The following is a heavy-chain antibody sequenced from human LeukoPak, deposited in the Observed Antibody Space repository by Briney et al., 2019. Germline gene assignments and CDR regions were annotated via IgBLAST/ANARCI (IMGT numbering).Heavy chain of an antibody. J-gene: IGHJ6*03. CDR2: MNPTSGDT. CDR1: GYTFSDYD. Sequence: ASVKVSCKASGYTFSDYDVNWVRQAPGQGLEWMGWMNPTSGDTGYAQKLQGRLTMTRSMSRNTAYMELSRLRSEDTAVYFCARVVMKAFYYYYMDVWGKGTTIIISS. D-gene: IGHD2-21*01. CDR3: ARVVMKAFYYYYMDV. V-gene: IGHV1-8*01.